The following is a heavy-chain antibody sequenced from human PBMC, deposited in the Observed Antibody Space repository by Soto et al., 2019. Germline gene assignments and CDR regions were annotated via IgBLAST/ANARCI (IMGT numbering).Heavy chain of an antibody. CDR3: AKTIIHYSSAS. Sequence: DVQLLESGGGLVQPGGSLRLSCAASGFRITSNAMTWVRQAPGKGLEWVSLMTSDGGASYYSDSVRGRVTISRDTSKNTLYLQMNSLRVEDTAIYYCAKTIIHYSSASWGQGTLVSVSS. J-gene: IGHJ4*02. D-gene: IGHD3-9*01. V-gene: IGHV3-23*01. CDR2: MTSDGGAS. CDR1: GFRITSNA.